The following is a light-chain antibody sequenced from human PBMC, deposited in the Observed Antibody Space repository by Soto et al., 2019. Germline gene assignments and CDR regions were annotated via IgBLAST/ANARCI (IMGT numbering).Light chain of an antibody. V-gene: IGLV2-14*01. CDR2: EVA. CDR1: SSDISADNY. CDR3: SSYTSNNFYV. Sequence: QSVLTQPASVSGSPGQSITISCTRTSSDISADNYVSWYQQHPGKVPKLIIYEVADRPSGLSNRFSGSKSGNTASLTISRLQPEDEADYYCSSYTSNNFYVFGTGTKVTVL. J-gene: IGLJ1*01.